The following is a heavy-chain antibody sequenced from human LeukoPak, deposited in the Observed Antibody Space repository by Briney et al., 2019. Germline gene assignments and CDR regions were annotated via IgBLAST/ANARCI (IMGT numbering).Heavy chain of an antibody. CDR3: ARLDLEGIAGEV. J-gene: IGHJ6*04. CDR1: GFTFSSYS. Sequence: VGSLRLSCAASGFTFSSYSMNWVRQAPGKGLEWVSSISSSSSYIYYADSVKGRFTISRDNAKNSLYLQMNSLRAEDTAVYYCARLDLEGIAGEVWGEGTTVTVSS. CDR2: ISSSSSYI. V-gene: IGHV3-21*01. D-gene: IGHD6-13*01.